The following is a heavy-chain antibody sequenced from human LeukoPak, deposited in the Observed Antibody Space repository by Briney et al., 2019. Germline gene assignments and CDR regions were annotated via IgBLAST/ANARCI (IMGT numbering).Heavy chain of an antibody. CDR2: TYTSGST. Sequence: SETLSLTCTVSGGSINSYYWCWIRQPAGKGLGWIGRTYTSGSTNYNPSLKSRVTMSVDTSKNQFSLKLSSVTAADTAVYYCARDKIAAAAPFDYWGQGTLVTVSS. D-gene: IGHD6-13*01. V-gene: IGHV4-4*07. CDR3: ARDKIAAAAPFDY. CDR1: GGSINSYY. J-gene: IGHJ4*02.